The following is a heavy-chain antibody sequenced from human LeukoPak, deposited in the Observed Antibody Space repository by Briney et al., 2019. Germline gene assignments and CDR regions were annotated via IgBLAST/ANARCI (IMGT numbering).Heavy chain of an antibody. V-gene: IGHV3-21*01. CDR1: GFTFSSYS. D-gene: IGHD3-10*01. J-gene: IGHJ1*01. CDR3: ATYGSGSYFRNLAEYFPH. CDR2: ISSSSSYT. Sequence: GGSLRLSCAASGFTFSSYSMNWVRQAPGKGLEWVSSISSSSSYTYYAGSVKGRFTISRDNAKNSLYLQMNSLRAEDTAVYYCATYGSGSYFRNLAEYFPHWGQGTLVTVSS.